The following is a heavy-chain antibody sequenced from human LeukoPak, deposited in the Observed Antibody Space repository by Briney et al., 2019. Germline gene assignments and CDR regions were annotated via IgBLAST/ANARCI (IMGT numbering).Heavy chain of an antibody. CDR1: GGTFSSYT. J-gene: IGHJ3*02. CDR3: ARDSNHYDSSGYYGDAFDI. D-gene: IGHD3-22*01. V-gene: IGHV1-69*04. Sequence: SVKVSCKASGGTFSSYTISWVRQAPGQGLEWMGRIIPILGIANYAQKFQGRVTITADKSTSTAYMELSSLRSEDTAVYYCARDSNHYDSSGYYGDAFDIWGQGTMVTVSS. CDR2: IIPILGIA.